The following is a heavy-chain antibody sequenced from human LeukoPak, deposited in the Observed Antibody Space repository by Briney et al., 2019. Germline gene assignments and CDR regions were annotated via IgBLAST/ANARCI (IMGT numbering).Heavy chain of an antibody. V-gene: IGHV3-30*02. Sequence: GGSLRLSCAASGFTSSSYGMHWVRQAPGKGLEWVAFIRYDGSNKYYADSVKGRFTISRDNSKNTLYLQMNSLRAEDTAVYYCAKDQGYSSGWWENYYMDVWGKGTTVTVSS. J-gene: IGHJ6*03. CDR2: IRYDGSNK. CDR3: AKDQGYSSGWWENYYMDV. CDR1: GFTSSSYG. D-gene: IGHD6-19*01.